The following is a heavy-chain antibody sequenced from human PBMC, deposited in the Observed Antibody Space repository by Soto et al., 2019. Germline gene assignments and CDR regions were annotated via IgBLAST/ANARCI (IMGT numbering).Heavy chain of an antibody. V-gene: IGHV4-31*03. CDR2: IYYSGST. CDR3: ARVNYDSRGNWFDP. J-gene: IGHJ5*02. CDR1: GGSISSGGYY. D-gene: IGHD3-22*01. Sequence: QAQLQESGPGLVKPSQTLSLTCTVSGGSISSGGYYWSWIRQHPGKGLEWIGYIYYSGSTYNNPSIKSRVTISIDTSNNQFPLKLSSVPAADTAVYYCARVNYDSRGNWFDPWGQGTLVSVSS.